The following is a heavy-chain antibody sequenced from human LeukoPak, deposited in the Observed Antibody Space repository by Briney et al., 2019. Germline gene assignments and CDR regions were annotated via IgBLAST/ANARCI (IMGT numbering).Heavy chain of an antibody. J-gene: IGHJ4*02. CDR1: GFTFRTYG. Sequence: PGRSLRLSCAVSGFTFRTYGMHWVRQAPGKGLEWVAVISYDESNKYYADSVKRRFTISRDNSKNTVYLQVNSLRAEDTAVYYCAKDGRMYSSGWYSYFDQWGQGTLVTVS. CDR3: AKDGRMYSSGWYSYFDQ. D-gene: IGHD6-19*01. V-gene: IGHV3-30*18. CDR2: ISYDESNK.